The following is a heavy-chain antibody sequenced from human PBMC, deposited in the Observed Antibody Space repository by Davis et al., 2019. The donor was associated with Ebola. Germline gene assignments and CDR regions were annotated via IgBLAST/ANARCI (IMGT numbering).Heavy chain of an antibody. V-gene: IGHV1-69*02. Sequence: SVKVSCKASGGTFSSYTISWVRQAPGQGLEWMGRIIPILGIANYAQKFQGRVTITADKSTSTAYMELSSLRSEDTAVYYCASEKSIAAPRPFDYWGQGTLVTVSS. D-gene: IGHD6-6*01. J-gene: IGHJ4*02. CDR3: ASEKSIAAPRPFDY. CDR2: IIPILGIA. CDR1: GGTFSSYT.